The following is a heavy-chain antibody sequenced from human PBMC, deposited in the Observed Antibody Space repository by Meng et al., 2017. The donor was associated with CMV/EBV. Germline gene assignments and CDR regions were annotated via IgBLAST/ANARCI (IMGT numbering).Heavy chain of an antibody. CDR3: ARAVVPAAITHFDY. V-gene: IGHV5-51*01. J-gene: IGHJ4*02. D-gene: IGHD2-2*02. CDR1: GYSFTSYW. CDR2: IYPGDSDT. Sequence: GESLISCKGSGYSFTSYWIGWVRQMPGKGLEWMGIIYPGDSDTRYSPSFQGQVTISADKSISTAYLQWSSLKASDTAMYYCARAVVPAAITHFDYWGQGTLVTVSS.